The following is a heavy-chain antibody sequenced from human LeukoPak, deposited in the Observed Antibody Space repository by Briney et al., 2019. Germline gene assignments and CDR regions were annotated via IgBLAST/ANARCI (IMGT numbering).Heavy chain of an antibody. Sequence: QSGGSLRLSCAASGFTFSSYAMNWVRQAPGKGLEWVSIISGSGDNTYYTDSVKGRFTISRDNSKNTLFLQMNSLRAEDTAVYYCAREGDMVRGVFDYWGQGTLVTVSS. CDR3: AREGDMVRGVFDY. V-gene: IGHV3-23*01. CDR2: ISGSGDNT. J-gene: IGHJ4*02. D-gene: IGHD3-10*01. CDR1: GFTFSSYA.